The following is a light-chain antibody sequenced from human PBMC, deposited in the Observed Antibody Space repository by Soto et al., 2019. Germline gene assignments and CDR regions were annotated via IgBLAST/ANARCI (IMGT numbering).Light chain of an antibody. CDR2: GVS. CDR3: SSYAGSSVV. V-gene: IGLV2-8*01. J-gene: IGLJ2*01. Sequence: QSALTQPPSASGSPGQSVTISCTGTSSEVGSYNFVSWHQQHPGKAPKVMIYGVSQRPSGVTDRFSGSKSGNTASLTVSGLEAEDEADYYCSSYAGSSVVFGAGTKLTVL. CDR1: SSEVGSYNF.